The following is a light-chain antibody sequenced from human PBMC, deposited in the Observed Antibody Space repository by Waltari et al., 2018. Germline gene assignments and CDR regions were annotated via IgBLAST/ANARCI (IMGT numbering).Light chain of an antibody. CDR2: WAS. V-gene: IGKV4-1*01. J-gene: IGKJ4*01. CDR1: QSVLYSSNNKNY. Sequence: DIVMTQSPDSLAVSLGERATLNCKSSQSVLYSSNNKNYLAWYQQKPGQPPKLLIYWASTRESGVPDRFSGSGSGTDFTLTISSLQAEDVAVYYCQQYYSTPQLTFGGGTKVEIK. CDR3: QQYYSTPQLT.